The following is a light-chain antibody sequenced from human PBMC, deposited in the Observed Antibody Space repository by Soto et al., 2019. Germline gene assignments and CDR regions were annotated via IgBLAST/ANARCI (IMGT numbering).Light chain of an antibody. CDR1: QSFGSSY. CDR2: GAS. CDR3: QHYGSSSWT. J-gene: IGKJ1*01. V-gene: IGKV3-20*01. Sequence: EIVLTQSPGTLSLSPGERATLSCRASQSFGSSYLAWYQQKPGQAPRLLIYGASIRATGIPDRFSGSGSGTGFTLTISRLEPEDFAVYYCQHYGSSSWTFGQGTKVDI.